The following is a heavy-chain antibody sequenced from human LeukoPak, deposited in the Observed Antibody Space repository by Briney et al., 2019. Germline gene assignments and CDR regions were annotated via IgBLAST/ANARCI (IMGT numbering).Heavy chain of an antibody. Sequence: GGSLRLSCAASGFTFDDYVTHWVRQPPGKGLEWVSLIGGNGDSTYYADSVKGRFTISRDNSKNSLYLQMNSLRSEDTAFYFCAKDIIPPHSSGSASWGQGTLVTVSS. CDR3: AKDIIPPHSSGSAS. CDR1: GFTFDDYV. D-gene: IGHD6-19*01. CDR2: IGGNGDST. V-gene: IGHV3-43*02. J-gene: IGHJ5*02.